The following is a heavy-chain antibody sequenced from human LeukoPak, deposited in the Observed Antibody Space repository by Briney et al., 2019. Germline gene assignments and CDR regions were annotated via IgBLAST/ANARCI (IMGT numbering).Heavy chain of an antibody. V-gene: IGHV3-9*01. CDR1: GFTFDDYA. Sequence: GGSLRLSCAASGFTFDDYAMHWVRQAPGKGLEWVSGISWNSGSIGYADSVKGRFTISRDNAKNSLYLQMNSLRAEDTALYYCAKSHSSSWYVCDYWGQGTLVTVSS. CDR2: ISWNSGSI. CDR3: AKSHSSSWYVCDY. J-gene: IGHJ4*02. D-gene: IGHD6-13*01.